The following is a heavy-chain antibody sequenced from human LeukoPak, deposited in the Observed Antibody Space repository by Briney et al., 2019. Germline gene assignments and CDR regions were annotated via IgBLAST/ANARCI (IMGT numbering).Heavy chain of an antibody. CDR1: GFTLSRYR. CDR2: ISCGGSNK. V-gene: IGHV3-30*18. CDR3: SKDRAVTGNH. D-gene: IGHD2-21*02. Sequence: GGSVTLSCTASGFTLSRYRMQWVRQAPGKGLEWVRDISCGGSNKYYAVSVKSRFTISRNNSRNTRELQTNSLRAEDTALYYCSKDRAVTGNHWGQGTLVTVSS. J-gene: IGHJ5*02.